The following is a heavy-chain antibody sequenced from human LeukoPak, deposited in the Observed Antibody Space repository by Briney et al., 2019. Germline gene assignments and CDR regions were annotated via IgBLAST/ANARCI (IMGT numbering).Heavy chain of an antibody. CDR1: GFTFSSYW. J-gene: IGHJ4*02. CDR3: ARGKKRTSDYYFDY. D-gene: IGHD3-3*01. V-gene: IGHV3-74*01. CDR2: INSDGSST. Sequence: GGSLRLSCAASGFTFSSYWMHWVRQAPGKGLVWVSRINSDGSSTSYADSVKGRFTISRDNAKNTLYLQMNSLRAEDTAVYYCARGKKRTSDYYFDYWGQGTLVTVSS.